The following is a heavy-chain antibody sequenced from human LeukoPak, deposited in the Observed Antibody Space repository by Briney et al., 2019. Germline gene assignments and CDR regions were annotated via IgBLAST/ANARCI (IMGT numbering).Heavy chain of an antibody. D-gene: IGHD3-10*01. Sequence: GGSLRLSCAASGFTFSSYSMNWVRQAPGKGLEWVSSISSSSGYIYYADSVKGRFTISRDNAKNSLYLQMNSLRPEDTAVYYCARHFSTYSYGLDVWGQGTLVTVSS. CDR1: GFTFSSYS. CDR3: ARHFSTYSYGLDV. J-gene: IGHJ4*02. V-gene: IGHV3-21*01. CDR2: ISSSSGYI.